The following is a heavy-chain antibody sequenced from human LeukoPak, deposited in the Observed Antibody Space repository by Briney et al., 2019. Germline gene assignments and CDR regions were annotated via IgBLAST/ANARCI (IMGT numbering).Heavy chain of an antibody. V-gene: IGHV4-34*01. D-gene: IGHD6-13*01. CDR2: INDSENT. CDR1: GGSFSGFY. Sequence: SETLSLTCAVYGGSFSGFYWTWIRQPPGKGLEWIGEINDSENTNCNPSLKSRVTISVDTSKNQFSLNLNSVTAADTAVYYCARAGAQQQVVDYWGQGALVTVSS. CDR3: ARAGAQQQVVDY. J-gene: IGHJ4*02.